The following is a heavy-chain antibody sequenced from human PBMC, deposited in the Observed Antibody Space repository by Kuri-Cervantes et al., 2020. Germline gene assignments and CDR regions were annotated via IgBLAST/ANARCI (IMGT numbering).Heavy chain of an antibody. CDR3: ARAIRYCSGGSCHTGLAFDY. D-gene: IGHD2-15*01. V-gene: IGHV3-11*01. J-gene: IGHJ4*02. CDR2: ISSSGSTI. Sequence: GESLKISCAASGFTFSDYYMSWIRQAPGKGLEWVSYISSSGSTIYYADSVKGRFTISRDNAKNSLYLQMNSLRAEDTAVYYCARAIRYCSGGSCHTGLAFDYWGQGTLVTVSS. CDR1: GFTFSDYY.